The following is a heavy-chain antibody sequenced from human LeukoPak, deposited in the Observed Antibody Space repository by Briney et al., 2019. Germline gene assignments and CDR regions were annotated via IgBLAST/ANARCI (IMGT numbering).Heavy chain of an antibody. J-gene: IGHJ3*02. CDR1: GGTFSSYA. CDR2: IIPIFGTA. Sequence: SVKVSCKASGGTFSSYAISWVRQAPGQGLEWMGGIIPIFGTANYAQKFQGRVTITADESTSTAYMELSSLRSEDTAVYYCAREAYCSSTSCYTLAFDIWGQGAMVTVSS. V-gene: IGHV1-69*13. D-gene: IGHD2-2*02. CDR3: AREAYCSSTSCYTLAFDI.